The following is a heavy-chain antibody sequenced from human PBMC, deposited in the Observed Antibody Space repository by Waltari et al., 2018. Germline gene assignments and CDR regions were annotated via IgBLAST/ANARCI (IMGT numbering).Heavy chain of an antibody. CDR2: INHSGST. Sequence: QVQLQQWGAGLLKPSETLSLTCAVYGGSFSGYYWSWIRQPLGKGLEWIGEINHSGSTNYNPSLKSRVTISVDTSKNQFSLKLSSVTAADTAVYYCARSLTYCSGGSCYLNWFDPWGQGTLVTVSS. J-gene: IGHJ5*02. D-gene: IGHD2-15*01. V-gene: IGHV4-34*01. CDR3: ARSLTYCSGGSCYLNWFDP. CDR1: GGSFSGYY.